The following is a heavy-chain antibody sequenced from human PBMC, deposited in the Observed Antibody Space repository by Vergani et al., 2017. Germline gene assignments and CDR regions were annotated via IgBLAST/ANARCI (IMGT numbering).Heavy chain of an antibody. D-gene: IGHD3-16*01. Sequence: EVQLVESGGGLVQPGGSLRLSCAASGFTFSSYWMSWVRQAPGKGLEWVSSISSSSSYIYYADSVKGRFTISRDNAKNSLYLQMNSLRAEDTAVYYCARDPGDAGGYYFDYWGQGTLVTVSS. CDR2: ISSSSSYI. CDR1: GFTFSSYW. V-gene: IGHV3-21*01. CDR3: ARDPGDAGGYYFDY. J-gene: IGHJ4*02.